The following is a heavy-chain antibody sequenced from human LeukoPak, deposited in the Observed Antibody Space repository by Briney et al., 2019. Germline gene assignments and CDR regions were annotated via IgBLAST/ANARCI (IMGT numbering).Heavy chain of an antibody. CDR3: ARTASTVTTAIDY. CDR2: IDYSGST. V-gene: IGHV4-59*01. CDR1: GGSISGYY. Sequence: PSEPLSLTCTVSGGSISGYYWSWIRQPPGKGLEWIGYIDYSGSTNYNPSLKSRVTISVDTSKNQFSLRLRYVTAADTAVYYCARTASTVTTAIDYWGQGTLVTVSS. J-gene: IGHJ4*02. D-gene: IGHD4-17*01.